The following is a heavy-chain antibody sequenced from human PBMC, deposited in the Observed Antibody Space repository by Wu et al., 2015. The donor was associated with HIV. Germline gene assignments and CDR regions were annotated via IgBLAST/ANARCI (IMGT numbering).Heavy chain of an antibody. J-gene: IGHJ5*02. Sequence: QVQLVQSGAEVKKPGASVKVSCKASGYTFTGYYMHWVRQAPGQGLEWMGWINPNSGGTNYAQKFQGRVTMTRDTSISTAYMELSRLRSDDTAVYYCARDFMYSSRRAGTWFDPWGQGTLVTVSS. CDR1: GYTFTGYY. CDR2: INPNSGGT. D-gene: IGHD6-13*01. CDR3: ARDFMYSSRRAGTWFDP. V-gene: IGHV1-2*02.